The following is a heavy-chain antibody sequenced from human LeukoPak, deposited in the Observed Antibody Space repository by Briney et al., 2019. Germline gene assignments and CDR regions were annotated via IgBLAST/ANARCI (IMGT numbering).Heavy chain of an antibody. D-gene: IGHD3-22*01. Sequence: GGSLRLSCAASGFTFSSYSMNWVRQAPGKGLEWVSSISSSSSYIYYADSVKGRFTISRDNAKNSLYLQMNSLRAEDTAVYYCARNRAFELGSRSSGYYLGYYYYYMDVWGKGTTVTISS. CDR1: GFTFSSYS. J-gene: IGHJ6*03. V-gene: IGHV3-21*01. CDR3: ARNRAFELGSRSSGYYLGYYYYYMDV. CDR2: ISSSSSYI.